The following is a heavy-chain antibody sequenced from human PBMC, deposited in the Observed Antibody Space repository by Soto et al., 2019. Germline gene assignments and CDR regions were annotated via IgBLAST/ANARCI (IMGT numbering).Heavy chain of an antibody. Sequence: ASVKVSCKASGYTFTSYYMHWVRQAPGQGLEWMGIINPSGGSTSYAQKFQGRVTMTRDTSTSTVYMELSSLRSEDTAVYYCARNLHGSGSYYNLYYYGMDVWGQGTTVTVPS. CDR3: ARNLHGSGSYYNLYYYGMDV. D-gene: IGHD3-10*01. J-gene: IGHJ6*02. V-gene: IGHV1-46*01. CDR1: GYTFTSYY. CDR2: INPSGGST.